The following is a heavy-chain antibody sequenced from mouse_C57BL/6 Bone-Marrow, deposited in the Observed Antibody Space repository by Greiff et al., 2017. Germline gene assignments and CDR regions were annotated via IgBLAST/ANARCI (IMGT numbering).Heavy chain of an antibody. CDR2: IDPSDSYT. Sequence: VQLQQPGAELVRPGTSVKLSCKASGYTFTSYWMHWVKQRPGQGLEWIGLIDPSDSYTNYNQKFKGKATLTVDTSSSTAYMQLSSLTSEDSAVYYCARGMGYYGSSYDYWGQGTTLTVSS. D-gene: IGHD1-1*01. CDR1: GYTFTSYW. J-gene: IGHJ2*01. V-gene: IGHV1-59*01. CDR3: ARGMGYYGSSYDY.